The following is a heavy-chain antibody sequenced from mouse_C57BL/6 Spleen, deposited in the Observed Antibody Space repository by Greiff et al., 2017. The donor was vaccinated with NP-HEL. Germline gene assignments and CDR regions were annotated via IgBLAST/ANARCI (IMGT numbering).Heavy chain of an antibody. D-gene: IGHD4-1*01. Sequence: VQLQQSGPELVKPGASVKISCKASGYTFTDYYMNWVKQSHGKSLEWIGDINPNNGGTSYNQKFKGKATLTVDKSSSTAYMELRSLTSEDSAVYYCARSLGRAMDYWGQGTSVTVSS. CDR3: ARSLGRAMDY. V-gene: IGHV1-26*01. J-gene: IGHJ4*01. CDR1: GYTFTDYY. CDR2: INPNNGGT.